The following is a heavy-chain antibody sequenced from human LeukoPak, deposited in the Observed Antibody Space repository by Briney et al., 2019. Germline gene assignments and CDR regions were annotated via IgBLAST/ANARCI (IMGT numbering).Heavy chain of an antibody. D-gene: IGHD5-12*01. J-gene: IGHJ4*02. CDR3: ATNGGGDSGYGNFDY. CDR2: ISWDGDTT. CDR1: GFTFDDYI. Sequence: PGGSLRLSCAASGFTFDDYIMHWVRQAPGKGLEWVSLISWDGDTTYYADSVKGRFTISRDNAKNSLYLQMNRLRAEDTALYYCATNGGGDSGYGNFDYWGQGTLVTVSS. V-gene: IGHV3-43*01.